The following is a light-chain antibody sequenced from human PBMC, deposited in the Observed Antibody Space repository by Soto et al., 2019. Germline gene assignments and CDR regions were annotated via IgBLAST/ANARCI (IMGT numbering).Light chain of an antibody. CDR1: STYVGGYNY. CDR3: SSYTSSSTYV. J-gene: IGLJ1*01. Sequence: LTQPTSSSGPPGQSITISCTGTSTYVGGYNYVSWYQQHPGKAPKLMIYEVSNRPSGVSNRFSGSKSGNTASLTISGLQAEDEADYYCSSYTSSSTYVFGTGTKVNVL. V-gene: IGLV2-14*01. CDR2: EVS.